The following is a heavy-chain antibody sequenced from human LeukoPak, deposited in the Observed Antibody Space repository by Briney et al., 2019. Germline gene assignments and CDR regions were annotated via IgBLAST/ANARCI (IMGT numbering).Heavy chain of an antibody. CDR2: ISSSGGDT. CDR1: GFTFRSYA. CDR3: ARGVGGSYLFDY. J-gene: IGHJ4*02. Sequence: GGSLRLSCAASGFTFRSYAMTWVRRAPGKGLEWVSAISSSGGDTYYADSVKGRFTISRDNSKNTLYLQMNSLRAEDTAVYYCARGVGGSYLFDYWGQGTLVTVSS. V-gene: IGHV3-23*01. D-gene: IGHD1-26*01.